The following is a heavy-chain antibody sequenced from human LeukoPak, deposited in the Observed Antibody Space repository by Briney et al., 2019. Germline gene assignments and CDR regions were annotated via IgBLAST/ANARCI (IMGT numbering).Heavy chain of an antibody. J-gene: IGHJ5*02. CDR2: IQYDGSNK. CDR1: GFTFSNCG. V-gene: IGHV3-30*02. CDR3: ATYRQVMLPFEA. D-gene: IGHD5-18*01. Sequence: GGSLRLSCAASGFTFSNCGMHWVRQAPGKGLEWVAFIQYDGSNKYYADSVRGRFTISRDNSRSTLFLQMNSLRGGDTAIYYCATYRQVMLPFEAWGQGTLVTVSS.